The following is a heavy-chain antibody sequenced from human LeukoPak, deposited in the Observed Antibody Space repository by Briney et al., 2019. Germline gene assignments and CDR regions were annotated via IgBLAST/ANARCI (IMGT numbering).Heavy chain of an antibody. CDR2: ISSSSSTI. CDR1: GFTFSFYG. CDR3: ARDSEYSGSY. V-gene: IGHV3-48*01. Sequence: GGSLRLSCVASGFTFSFYGMSWVRQAPGKGLEWVSYISSSSSTIYYADSVKGRFTISRDNAKNSLYLQMNSLRAEDTAVYYCARDSEYSGSYWGQGTLVTVSS. J-gene: IGHJ4*02. D-gene: IGHD1-26*01.